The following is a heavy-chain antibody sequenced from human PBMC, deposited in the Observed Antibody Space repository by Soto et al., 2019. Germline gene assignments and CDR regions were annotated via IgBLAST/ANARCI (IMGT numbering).Heavy chain of an antibody. CDR2: IYYSGTT. Sequence: PSETLSLTCTVSGGSISSGGYYWSWIRQHPGKGLEWIGYIYYSGTTNYNPSLKSRVILSVDKSQNQLSLSLTSVTAADTAIYYWPYGGGGYRHDVGARGTSVTVPS. D-gene: IGHD2-15*01. CDR1: GGSISSGGYY. V-gene: IGHV4-31*09. CDR3: PYGGGGYRHDV. J-gene: IGHJ3*01.